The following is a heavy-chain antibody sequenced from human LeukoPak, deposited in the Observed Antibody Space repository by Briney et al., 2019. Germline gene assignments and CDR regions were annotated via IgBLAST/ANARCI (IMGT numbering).Heavy chain of an antibody. CDR3: ARDPWQWLVLGAFDI. V-gene: IGHV4-34*01. J-gene: IGHJ3*02. CDR2: INHSGST. CDR1: GRSFSGYY. D-gene: IGHD6-19*01. Sequence: SETLSLTCAIYGRSFSGYYWSWIRQPPGKGLEWIGEINHSGSTNYNPSLKSRVTISVDTSKNQFSLKLSSVTAADTAVYYCARDPWQWLVLGAFDIWGQGTMVTVSS.